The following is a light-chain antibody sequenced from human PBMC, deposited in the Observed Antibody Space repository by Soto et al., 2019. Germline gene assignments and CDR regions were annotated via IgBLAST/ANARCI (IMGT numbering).Light chain of an antibody. V-gene: IGKV3-20*01. J-gene: IGKJ2*01. CDR1: QSVSSSY. Sequence: PGERATLSCRASQSVSSSYLAWYQQKPGQAPRLLIYGASSRATGIPDRFSGSGSGTDFTLTISRLEPEDFAVYYCQQYGSSLYTFGHGTKLEIK. CDR3: QQYGSSLYT. CDR2: GAS.